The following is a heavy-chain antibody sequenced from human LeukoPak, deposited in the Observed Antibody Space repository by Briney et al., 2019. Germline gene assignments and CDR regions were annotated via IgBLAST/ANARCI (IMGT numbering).Heavy chain of an antibody. CDR2: IKGNDGST. D-gene: IGHD1-26*01. V-gene: IGHV3-23*01. Sequence: GGSLRLSCSASGFTFSNFAMSWVRQAPGKGLEWISTIKGNDGSTYFADSVKGRYTISRDNSRNTLYLQMDSLRADDTAIYYCAKDLGLSVGTTPFDFWGQGTLVTVSS. CDR3: AKDLGLSVGTTPFDF. J-gene: IGHJ4*02. CDR1: GFTFSNFA.